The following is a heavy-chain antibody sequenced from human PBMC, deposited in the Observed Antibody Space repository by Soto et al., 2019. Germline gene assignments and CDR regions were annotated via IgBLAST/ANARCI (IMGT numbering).Heavy chain of an antibody. V-gene: IGHV3-64D*08. J-gene: IGHJ5*02. Sequence: GGSLRLSCSASGFTVSSYAMHWVRQAPGKGLEYVSAISRNGGSTYYADSVKGRVTISRDNSKNTLYLQMSSLRAEDTAVYYCVKCSEVVRFLEWFAWGQGPLVTVSS. CDR1: GFTVSSYA. CDR3: VKCSEVVRFLEWFA. CDR2: ISRNGGST. D-gene: IGHD3-3*01.